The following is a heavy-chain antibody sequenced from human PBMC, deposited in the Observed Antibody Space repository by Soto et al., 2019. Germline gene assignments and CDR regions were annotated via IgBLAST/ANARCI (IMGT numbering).Heavy chain of an antibody. J-gene: IGHJ5*02. CDR2: ISAYNGNT. V-gene: IGHV1-18*04. CDR1: GYTFTSYG. D-gene: IGHD2-15*01. CDR3: ARDGDVAVVAAPWFDP. Sequence: ASVKVSCKASGYTFTSYGISWVLQAPGQGLEWMGWISAYNGNTNYAQKLQGRVTMTTDTSTSTAYMELRSLRSDDTAVYYCARDGDVAVVAAPWFDPWGQGTLVTVS.